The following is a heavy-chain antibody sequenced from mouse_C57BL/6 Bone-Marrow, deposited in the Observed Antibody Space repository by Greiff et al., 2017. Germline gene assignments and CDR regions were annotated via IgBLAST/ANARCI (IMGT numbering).Heavy chain of an antibody. CDR1: GFTFSNYW. CDR2: IRLKSDNYAT. Sequence: EVKLMESGGGLVQPGGSMKLSCVASGFTFSNYWMNWVRQSPEKGLEWVAQIRLKSDNYATHYAESVKGRFTISRDDSKSSVYLQMNNLRAEDTGIYYCTDYYDYDLGAMDYWGQGTSDTVSS. V-gene: IGHV6-3*01. J-gene: IGHJ4*01. D-gene: IGHD2-4*01. CDR3: TDYYDYDLGAMDY.